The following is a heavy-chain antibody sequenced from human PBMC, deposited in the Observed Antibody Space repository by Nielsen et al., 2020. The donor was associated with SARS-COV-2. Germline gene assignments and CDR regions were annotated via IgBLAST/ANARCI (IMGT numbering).Heavy chain of an antibody. CDR2: ISSSSSYI. D-gene: IGHD3-22*01. CDR1: GFTFSSYS. Sequence: GESLKISCAAPGFTFSSYSMNWVRPAPGKGLEWVSSISSSSSYIYYADSVKGRFTISRDNAKNSLYLQMNSLRAEDTAVYYCARDMDGPDYYYDSSGYPVYYYYGMDVWGQGTTVTVSS. J-gene: IGHJ6*02. CDR3: ARDMDGPDYYYDSSGYPVYYYYGMDV. V-gene: IGHV3-21*01.